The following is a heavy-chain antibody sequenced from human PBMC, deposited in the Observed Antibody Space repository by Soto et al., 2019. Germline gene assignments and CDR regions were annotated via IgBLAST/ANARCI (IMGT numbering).Heavy chain of an antibody. CDR2: IYTSGST. CDR1: GGSISSYY. J-gene: IGHJ6*02. V-gene: IGHV4-4*07. CDR3: ASGTSYYYGSGSYYYYYYGMDV. Sequence: PSETLSLTCTVSGGSISSYYWSWIRQPAGKGLEWIGRIYTSGSTNYNPSLKSRVTMSVDTSKNQFSLKLSSVTAADTAVYYCASGTSYYYGSGSYYYYYYGMDVWGQGTTVTVS. D-gene: IGHD3-10*01.